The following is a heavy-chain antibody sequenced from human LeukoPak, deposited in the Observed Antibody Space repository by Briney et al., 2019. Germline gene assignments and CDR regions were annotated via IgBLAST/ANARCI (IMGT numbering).Heavy chain of an antibody. CDR2: IHPNSGGT. V-gene: IGHV1-2*02. D-gene: IGHD3-10*01. CDR1: GYTFTAYY. CDR3: ARDYYGSGTYYKDY. Sequence: ASVKVSCKASGYTFTAYYLHWVRQAPGQRLEWMGWIHPNSGGTNYAQNFQGRVSMTTDTSISTVYMELSRLRSDDTAVYYCARDYYGSGTYYKDYWGQGTLVTVSS. J-gene: IGHJ4*02.